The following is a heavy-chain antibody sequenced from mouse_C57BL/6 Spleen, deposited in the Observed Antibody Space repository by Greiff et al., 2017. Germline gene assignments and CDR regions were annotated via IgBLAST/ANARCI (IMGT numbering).Heavy chain of an antibody. J-gene: IGHJ4*01. Sequence: EVQLVESGEGLVKPGGSLKLSCAASGFTFSSYAMSWVRQTPEKRLEWVAYISSGGDYIYYADTVKGRFTISRDNARNTLYLQMSSLKSEDTAMYYCTSPYYSNYERDYYAMDYWGQGTSVTVSS. D-gene: IGHD2-5*01. CDR3: TSPYYSNYERDYYAMDY. CDR2: ISSGGDYI. V-gene: IGHV5-9-1*02. CDR1: GFTFSSYA.